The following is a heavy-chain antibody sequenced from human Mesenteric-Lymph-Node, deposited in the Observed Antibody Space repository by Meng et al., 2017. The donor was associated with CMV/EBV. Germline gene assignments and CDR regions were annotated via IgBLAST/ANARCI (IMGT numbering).Heavy chain of an antibody. Sequence: SETLSLTCTVSGGSISSSSYYWGWIRQPPGKGLEWIGSIYYSGSTYYNPSLKSRVTISVDTSKNQFSLKLSSVTAADTAVYYCTTTDPTYGGNYYFDNWGQGTLVTVSS. J-gene: IGHJ4*02. CDR3: TTTDPTYGGNYYFDN. CDR2: IYYSGST. CDR1: GGSISSSSYY. D-gene: IGHD4-23*01. V-gene: IGHV4-39*01.